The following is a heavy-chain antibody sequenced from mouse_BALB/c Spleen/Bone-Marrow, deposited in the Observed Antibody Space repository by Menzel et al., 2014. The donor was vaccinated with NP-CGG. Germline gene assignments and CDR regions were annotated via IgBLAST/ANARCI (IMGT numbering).Heavy chain of an antibody. CDR2: IHYSGST. CDR1: GYSITSGYS. Sequence: VQLQQSGPDLVKPSQSLSLTCTVTGYSITSGYSWHWIRQFPGNKLEWMGYIHYSGSTNYNPSLKSRISITRDTSKNQFFLQLNSVTTEDTATYYCARDPIYYYGSIFDYWGQGTTLTVTS. CDR3: ARDPIYYYGSIFDY. D-gene: IGHD1-1*01. V-gene: IGHV3-1*02. J-gene: IGHJ2*01.